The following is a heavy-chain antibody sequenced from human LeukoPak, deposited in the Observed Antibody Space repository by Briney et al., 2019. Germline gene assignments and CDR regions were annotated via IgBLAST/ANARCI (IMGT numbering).Heavy chain of an antibody. CDR3: ARGRCSSTSCRRKFDN. CDR2: IYYSGST. J-gene: IGHJ4*02. Sequence: PSQSLSLTRPVAAPSITSSSAVWGWLRESPGKGLEWLGSIYYSGSTYYNPSLKSRVTISVETSKIQFSLKLSSVTAADSAVYYCARGRCSSTSCRRKFDNWGQGTLVTVSS. D-gene: IGHD2-2*01. CDR1: APSITSSSAV. V-gene: IGHV4-39*07.